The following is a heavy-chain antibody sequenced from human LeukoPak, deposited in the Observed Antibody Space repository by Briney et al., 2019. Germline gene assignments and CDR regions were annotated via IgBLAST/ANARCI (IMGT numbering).Heavy chain of an antibody. D-gene: IGHD2-2*01. V-gene: IGHV7-4-1*02. CDR3: ARGYCSSTSCLEFDY. Sequence: ASVKVSCKASGYTFTSYAMNWVRQAPGQGLEWMGWINTNTGNPTYAQGFTGRFVFSLDTSVSTAYLQISSLKAEDTAVYYCARGYCSSTSCLEFDYWGQGTRVTVSS. CDR1: GYTFTSYA. CDR2: INTNTGNP. J-gene: IGHJ4*02.